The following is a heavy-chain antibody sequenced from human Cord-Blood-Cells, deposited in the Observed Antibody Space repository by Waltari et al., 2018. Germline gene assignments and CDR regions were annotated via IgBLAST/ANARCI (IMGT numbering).Heavy chain of an antibody. CDR2: INTNSGGT. Sequence: QVQLVQSGAEVKKPGASVKVSCKASGYTFTGYYMHWVRQAPGQGLEWSGWINTNSGGTNYAQKFQGRVTMTRDTSISTAYMELSRLRSDDTAVYYCARGLGIGAFDIWGQGTMVTVSS. CDR3: ARGLGIGAFDI. CDR1: GYTFTGYY. J-gene: IGHJ3*02. D-gene: IGHD7-27*01. V-gene: IGHV1-2*02.